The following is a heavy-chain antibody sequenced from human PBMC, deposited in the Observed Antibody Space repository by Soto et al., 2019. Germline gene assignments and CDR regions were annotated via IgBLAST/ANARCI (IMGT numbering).Heavy chain of an antibody. D-gene: IGHD3-22*01. CDR3: ARDKFTMIVVSKGDAFDI. V-gene: IGHV3-33*01. CDR1: RFTFSSYG. Sequence: PGGSLRLSCAASRFTFSSYGMHWVRQAPGKGLEWVAVIWYDGSNKYYADSVKGRFTISRDNSKNTLYLQMNSLRAEDTAVYYCARDKFTMIVVSKGDAFDIWGQGTMVTVSS. J-gene: IGHJ3*02. CDR2: IWYDGSNK.